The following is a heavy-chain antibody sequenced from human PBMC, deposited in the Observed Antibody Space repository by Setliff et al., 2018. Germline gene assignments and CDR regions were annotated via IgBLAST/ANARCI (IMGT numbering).Heavy chain of an antibody. V-gene: IGHV4-38-2*02. J-gene: IGHJ3*02. Sequence: SETLSLTCAVSGYSISSGYYWGWIRQPPGKGLEWIGSIDHSGSATYNPSLKGRVTISLDRSENEFSLNLTSVTAADTAVYFCAREPSPSDALDIWGQGTMVTVSS. CDR2: IDHSGSA. CDR1: GYSISSGYY. CDR3: AREPSPSDALDI.